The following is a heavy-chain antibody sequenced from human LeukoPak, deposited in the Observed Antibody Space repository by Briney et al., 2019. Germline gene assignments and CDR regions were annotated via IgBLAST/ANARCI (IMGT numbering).Heavy chain of an antibody. CDR1: GGTFSSYA. CDR2: IIPIFGIA. D-gene: IGHD3-3*01. J-gene: IGHJ6*02. Sequence: SVKVSCKASGGTFSSYAISWVRQAPGQGLEWMGRIIPIFGIANYAQKFQGRVTITADKSTSTAYMELSSLRSEDTAVYYCARDPPYDSGVGDYYYYSMDVWGQGTTVTVSS. V-gene: IGHV1-69*04. CDR3: ARDPPYDSGVGDYYYYSMDV.